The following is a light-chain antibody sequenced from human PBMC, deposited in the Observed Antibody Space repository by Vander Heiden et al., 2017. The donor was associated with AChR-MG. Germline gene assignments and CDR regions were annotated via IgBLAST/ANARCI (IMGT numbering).Light chain of an antibody. J-gene: IGKJ2*01. CDR1: QSVSSSY. CDR2: EAS. Sequence: IVSPQPSATLSSAPGESPTLSCGASQSVSSSYLAWYQQKPGRTPRLLIYEASSRATGIPDRFSGSGSGTDFTLTISRLEPEDFAVYYCQQYGSSTYTFGQGTKLEIK. CDR3: QQYGSSTYT. V-gene: IGKV3D-20*01.